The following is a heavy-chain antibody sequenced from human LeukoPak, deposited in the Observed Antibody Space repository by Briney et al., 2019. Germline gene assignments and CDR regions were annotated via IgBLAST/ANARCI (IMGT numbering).Heavy chain of an antibody. CDR3: AGLYTRGRGPDY. CDR1: GGSISSYY. J-gene: IGHJ4*02. CDR2: IYYSGRT. V-gene: IGHV4-59*08. Sequence: PSETLSPTCTVSGGSISSYYWSWIRQPPGKGLEWIGYIYYSGRTNYNPSLKSRVTISVDTSKDQFSLKLSSVTAADTAVYYCAGLYTRGRGPDYWGQGALVTVSS. D-gene: IGHD3-16*01.